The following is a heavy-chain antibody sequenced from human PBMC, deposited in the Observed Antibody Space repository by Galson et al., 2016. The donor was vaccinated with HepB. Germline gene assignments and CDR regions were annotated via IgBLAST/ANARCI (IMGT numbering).Heavy chain of an antibody. J-gene: IGHJ4*02. V-gene: IGHV4-4*02. CDR2: VYHSGST. D-gene: IGHD3-22*01. CDR3: ASLIVVAPEFDF. CDR1: GDSVSSNNW. Sequence: SETLSLTCAVSGDSVSSNNWWSWVRQSPGKGLEWIGDVYHSGSTNKNPSLKSRLTMTVDESKNQFSLRLSSVTAADTAVYYCASLIVVAPEFDFRGQGTLVTVSS.